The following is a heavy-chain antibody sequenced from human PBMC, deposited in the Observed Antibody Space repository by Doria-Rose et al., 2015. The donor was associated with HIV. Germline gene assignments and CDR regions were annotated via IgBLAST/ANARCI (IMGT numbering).Heavy chain of an antibody. D-gene: IGHD6-13*01. CDR1: GVSLSSPGMG. CDR2: NFSDDER. J-gene: IGHJ4*02. V-gene: IGHV2-26*01. Sequence: QITLKVSGPVLVKPTETLTLTCTVSGVSLSSPGMGVSWIRQPPGKALEWLANNFSDDERSYKTSLKSRLTISRGTSKSQAVLTMTDMDPVDTATYYCARIKSSRWYHKYYFDFRGQGTLVIVSA. CDR3: ARIKSSRWYHKYYFDF.